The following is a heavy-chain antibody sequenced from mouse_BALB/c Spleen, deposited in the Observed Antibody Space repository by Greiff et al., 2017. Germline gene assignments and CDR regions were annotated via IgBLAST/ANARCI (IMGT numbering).Heavy chain of an antibody. Sequence: VQLHQSGAELVRPGASVKLSCKASGYTFTSYWINWVKQRPGQGLEWIGNIYPSDSYTNYNQKFKDKATLTVDKSSSTAYMQLSSPTSEDSAVYYCTRSTTVGYFDVWGAGTTVTVSS. CDR3: TRSTTVGYFDV. J-gene: IGHJ1*01. CDR2: IYPSDSYT. CDR1: GYTFTSYW. V-gene: IGHV1-69*02. D-gene: IGHD1-1*01.